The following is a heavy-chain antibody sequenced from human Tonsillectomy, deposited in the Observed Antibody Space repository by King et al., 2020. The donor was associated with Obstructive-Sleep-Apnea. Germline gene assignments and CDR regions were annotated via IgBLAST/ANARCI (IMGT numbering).Heavy chain of an antibody. CDR3: ARDGSGSYHRFDY. J-gene: IGHJ4*02. D-gene: IGHD3-10*01. CDR1: GFTFSSYG. CDR2: IWYAGSNK. Sequence: VQLVESGGGVVQPGRSLRLSCAASGFTFSSYGMHWVRRAPGKGLDGVAVIWYAGSNKYYADSVKGRFTISRDNSKTTLYLQMNSLIAEATAVYYCARDGSGSYHRFDYWGQGTLVTVSS. V-gene: IGHV3-33*01.